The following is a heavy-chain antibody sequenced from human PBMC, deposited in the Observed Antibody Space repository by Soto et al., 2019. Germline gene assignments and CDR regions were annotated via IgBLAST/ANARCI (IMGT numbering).Heavy chain of an antibody. D-gene: IGHD3-16*01. CDR2: IWTSGST. Sequence: QVQLHESGPGLVKPSETLSLTCNVSGDSMSKYYWSWVRQPAGKGLEWIGRIWTSGSTNYNPSLKSRVTMSIDTSYKHFSLDLKSVTAADTAVYYCARTVGAAYYFDFWGQGVLVTVSS. J-gene: IGHJ4*02. CDR3: ARTVGAAYYFDF. V-gene: IGHV4-4*07. CDR1: GDSMSKYY.